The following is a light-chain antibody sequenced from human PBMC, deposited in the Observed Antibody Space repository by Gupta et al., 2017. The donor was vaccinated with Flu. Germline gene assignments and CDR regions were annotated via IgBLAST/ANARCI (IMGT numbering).Light chain of an antibody. J-gene: IGKJ1*01. CDR1: QTVSPY. CDR2: DIS. V-gene: IGKV3-11*01. Sequence: GERATLSCRASQTVSPYVAWYQQKPGQTPRLLIYDISNRAAGVPARVSGSGSGTDFTLPINALEPEDFAFYYCQHRKNWPWTFGQGTKVEI. CDR3: QHRKNWPWT.